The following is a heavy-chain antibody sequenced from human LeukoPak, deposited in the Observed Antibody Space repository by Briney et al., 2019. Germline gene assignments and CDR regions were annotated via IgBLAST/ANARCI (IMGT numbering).Heavy chain of an antibody. CDR2: TWYDGSDK. D-gene: IGHD2-2*01. Sequence: GGSLRLSCAASGFTFSTYGMHWVRQAPGKGLEWVAGTWYDGSDKYYADSVKGRLTISRDNSKNTLYLQVNSLRAEDTAVYYCAKGGYCSSASCSHFYYYYMDVWGKGTTVTVSS. CDR3: AKGGYCSSASCSHFYYYYMDV. V-gene: IGHV3-33*06. J-gene: IGHJ6*03. CDR1: GFTFSTYG.